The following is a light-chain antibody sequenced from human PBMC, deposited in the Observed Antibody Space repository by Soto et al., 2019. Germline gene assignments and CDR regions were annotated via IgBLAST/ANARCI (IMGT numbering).Light chain of an antibody. V-gene: IGKV3-20*01. J-gene: IGKJ4*01. Sequence: VLTQSPGTLSLSPGERATLSCRARQTVRNNYLAWYQQKPGEARRLLIYDASSRATGIPDRFSGGGSGTDFTLTISRLEPEDFAVYYCQQFSSYPLTFGGGTKVDIK. CDR3: QQFSSYPLT. CDR1: QTVRNNY. CDR2: DAS.